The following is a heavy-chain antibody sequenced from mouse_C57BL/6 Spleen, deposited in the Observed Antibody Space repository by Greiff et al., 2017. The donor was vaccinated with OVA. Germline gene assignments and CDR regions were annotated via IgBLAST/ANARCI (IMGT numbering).Heavy chain of an antibody. CDR1: GYTFTDYN. V-gene: IGHV1-22*01. CDR3: ARRAPYYYGSSYGYAMDY. J-gene: IGHJ4*01. D-gene: IGHD1-1*01. CDR2: INPNNGGT. Sequence: EVKLVESGPELVKPGASVKMSCKASGYTFTDYNMHWVKQSHGKSLEWIGYINPNNGGTSYNQKFKGKATLTVNKSSSTAYMELRSLTSEDSAVYYCARRAPYYYGSSYGYAMDYWGQGTSVTVSS.